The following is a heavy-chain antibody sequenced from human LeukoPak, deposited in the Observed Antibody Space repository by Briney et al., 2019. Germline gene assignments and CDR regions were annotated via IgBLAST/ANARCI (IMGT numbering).Heavy chain of an antibody. CDR2: ISSSSSYI. D-gene: IGHD5-18*01. Sequence: GGSLRLSCAASGFTFSSYSMNWVRQAPGKGLEWVSSISSSSSYIYYADSVKGRFTISRDNAKNSLYLQMNSLRAEDTAVYYCARDRLDTAMVPSGFDYWGQGTLVTVSS. CDR1: GFTFSSYS. V-gene: IGHV3-21*01. J-gene: IGHJ4*02. CDR3: ARDRLDTAMVPSGFDY.